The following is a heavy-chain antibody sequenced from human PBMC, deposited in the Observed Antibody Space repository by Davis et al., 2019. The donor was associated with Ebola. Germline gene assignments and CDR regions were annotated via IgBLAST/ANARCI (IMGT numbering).Heavy chain of an antibody. D-gene: IGHD6-19*01. Sequence: PGGSLRLSCSVSGGSISGTSYYWAWIRQPPGKGLEWIGNVYHDGITTYYNPSLKSRVTISVDPSKKHFSLRLTSLIAADTAVYYCARQLRTSGWYGGFDYWGPGTLVTVSS. CDR3: ARQLRTSGWYGGFDY. J-gene: IGHJ4*02. CDR1: GGSISGTSYY. CDR2: VYHDGITT. V-gene: IGHV4-39*01.